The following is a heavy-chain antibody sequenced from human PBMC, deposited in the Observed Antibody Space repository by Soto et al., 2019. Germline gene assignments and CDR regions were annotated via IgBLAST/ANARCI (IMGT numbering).Heavy chain of an antibody. Sequence: QVQLVQSGAEVKKPGASVKVSCKASGYTFTSYAMHWVRQAPGQSLERMGWINAGNGNTKYSQKFQGRVTITRDTSASTAYMELSSLRSEDTAVYYCARSTYNWKYPNWFDPWGQGTLVTVS. J-gene: IGHJ5*02. CDR2: INAGNGNT. D-gene: IGHD1-7*01. CDR3: ARSTYNWKYPNWFDP. V-gene: IGHV1-3*01. CDR1: GYTFTSYA.